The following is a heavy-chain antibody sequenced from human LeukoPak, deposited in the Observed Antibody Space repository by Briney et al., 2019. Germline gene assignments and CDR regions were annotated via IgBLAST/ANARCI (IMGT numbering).Heavy chain of an antibody. D-gene: IGHD2-15*01. J-gene: IGHJ6*02. Sequence: GGSLRLSCAASGFAVSSNYMSWVRQAPGKGLEWVSVIYSGGSTYYADSVKGRFTISRDNSKNTLYLQMNSLRAEDTAVYYCARDLEFGCSGGSCYSYGMDVWGQGTTVTVSS. V-gene: IGHV3-53*05. CDR3: ARDLEFGCSGGSCYSYGMDV. CDR1: GFAVSSNY. CDR2: IYSGGST.